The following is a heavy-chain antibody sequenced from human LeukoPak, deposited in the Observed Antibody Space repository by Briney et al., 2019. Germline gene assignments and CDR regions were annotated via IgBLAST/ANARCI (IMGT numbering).Heavy chain of an antibody. CDR1: GFTFSSYW. Sequence: GGSLRLSCAASGFTFSSYWMSWVRQAPGKGLEWVANIKQDGSEKYYVDPVKGRFTISRDNAKNSLYLQMNSLRAEDTAVYYCASGGSSWPFDYWGQGTLVTVSS. D-gene: IGHD6-13*01. CDR3: ASGGSSWPFDY. V-gene: IGHV3-7*01. J-gene: IGHJ4*02. CDR2: IKQDGSEK.